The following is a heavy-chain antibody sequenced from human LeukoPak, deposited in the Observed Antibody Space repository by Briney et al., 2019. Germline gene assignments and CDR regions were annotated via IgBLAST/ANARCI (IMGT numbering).Heavy chain of an antibody. V-gene: IGHV3-21*04. CDR2: ISSSSSYI. J-gene: IGHJ4*02. D-gene: IGHD3-10*01. CDR1: GFTFSSYS. CDR3: AKDPYYYGSGSYYPPYYFDY. Sequence: GGSLRLSCAASGFTFSSYSMNWVRQAPGKGLEWVSSISSSSSYIYYADSVKGRFTISRDNSKNTLYLQMNSLRAEDTAVYYCAKDPYYYGSGSYYPPYYFDYWGQGTLVTVSS.